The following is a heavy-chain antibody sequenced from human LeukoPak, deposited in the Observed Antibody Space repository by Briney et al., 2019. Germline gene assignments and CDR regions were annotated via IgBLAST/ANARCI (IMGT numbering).Heavy chain of an antibody. CDR3: ARRQTFCSGGSCHSGGLDV. CDR1: GYTFTNYW. V-gene: IGHV5-51*01. J-gene: IGHJ6*02. Sequence: GESLKISCQVSGYTFTNYWIDWVPQLPGKGLEWMGFCYPGDSDTRYSPSFQGQVTISADKSINTAYLQWSTLKASDTAIYYCARRQTFCSGGSCHSGGLDVWGQGTTVTVSS. CDR2: CYPGDSDT. D-gene: IGHD2-15*01.